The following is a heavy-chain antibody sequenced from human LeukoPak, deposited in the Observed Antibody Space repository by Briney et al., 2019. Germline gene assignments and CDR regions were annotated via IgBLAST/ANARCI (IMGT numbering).Heavy chain of an antibody. CDR3: ARESIAARKFDY. V-gene: IGHV1-2*02. J-gene: IGHJ4*02. CDR1: GYTFTLYY. D-gene: IGHD6-6*01. CDR2: INPNSGGT. Sequence: GASVTVSCKASGYTFTLYYMHWVRQAPGQGLEWMGWINPNSGGTNYVQKFQGRVTMTRDTSISTAYMELSRLRSDDTAVYYCARESIAARKFDYWGQGTLVTVSS.